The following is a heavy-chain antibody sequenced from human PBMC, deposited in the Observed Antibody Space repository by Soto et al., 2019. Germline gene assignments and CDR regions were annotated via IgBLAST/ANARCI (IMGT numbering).Heavy chain of an antibody. V-gene: IGHV4-31*03. J-gene: IGHJ4*02. CDR2: IYYSGST. Sequence: SETLSLTCTVSGGSISSGGYYWSWIRQHPGKGLEWIGYIYYSGSTYYNPSLKSRVTISVDTSKNQFSLKLSSVTAADTAVYYCAREGYGLAYDYWGQGTLGTVSS. D-gene: IGHD5-18*01. CDR1: GGSISSGGYY. CDR3: AREGYGLAYDY.